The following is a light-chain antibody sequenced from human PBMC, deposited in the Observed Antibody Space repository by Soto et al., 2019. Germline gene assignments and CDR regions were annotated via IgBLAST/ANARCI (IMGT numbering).Light chain of an antibody. CDR1: SSDVGGYNY. J-gene: IGLJ3*02. CDR2: DVN. CDR3: CSYAGSYSWV. V-gene: IGLV2-11*01. Sequence: QSALTQPRSVSGSPGQSVTISCTGTSSDVGGYNYVSWYQQHPGKAPKLMIFDVNKRPSGVPDRISGSKSGNTASLTISGLQGEDEADYYCCSYAGSYSWVFGGGTKLTVL.